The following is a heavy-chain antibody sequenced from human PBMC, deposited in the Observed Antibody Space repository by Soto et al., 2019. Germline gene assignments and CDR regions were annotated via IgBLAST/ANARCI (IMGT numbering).Heavy chain of an antibody. CDR1: GFTFSSYG. D-gene: IGHD6-19*01. Sequence: GGSLRLSCAASGFTFSSYGMHWVRQAPGKGLEWVAVIWYDGSNKYYADSVKGRFTISRDNSKNTLYLQMNSLRAEDTAVYYCAREMAVAGYYYYGMDVWGQGXTVTVYS. CDR3: AREMAVAGYYYYGMDV. V-gene: IGHV3-33*01. CDR2: IWYDGSNK. J-gene: IGHJ6*02.